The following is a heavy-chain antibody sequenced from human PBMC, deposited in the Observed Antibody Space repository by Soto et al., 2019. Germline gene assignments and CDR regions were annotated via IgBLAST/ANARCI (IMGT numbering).Heavy chain of an antibody. CDR1: GGSISSYY. CDR3: ARGRPGSAFDY. CDR2: IYYSGST. V-gene: IGHV4-59*01. D-gene: IGHD3-10*01. J-gene: IGHJ4*02. Sequence: SETLSLTCTVSGGSISSYYWSWIRQPPGKGLEWIGYIYYSGSTNYNPSLKSRVTISVDTSKNQFSLKLSSVTAADTAVYYCARGRPGSAFDYWGQGTLVTVSS.